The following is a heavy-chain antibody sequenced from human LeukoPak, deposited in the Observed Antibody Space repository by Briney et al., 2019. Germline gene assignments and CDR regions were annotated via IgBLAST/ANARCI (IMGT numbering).Heavy chain of an antibody. CDR2: IDWDDDK. CDR3: ARTSYSGSYSTKYYCFDY. V-gene: IGHV2-70*04. J-gene: IGHJ4*02. D-gene: IGHD1-26*01. Sequence: SGPTLVNPTQTLTLTCTFSGFSLSTSGMRVSWIRQPPGKALEWLARIDWDDDKFYSTSLKTRLTISKDTSKNQVVLTMTNMDPVDTATYYCARTSYSGSYSTKYYCFDYWGQGTLVTVSS. CDR1: GFSLSTSGMR.